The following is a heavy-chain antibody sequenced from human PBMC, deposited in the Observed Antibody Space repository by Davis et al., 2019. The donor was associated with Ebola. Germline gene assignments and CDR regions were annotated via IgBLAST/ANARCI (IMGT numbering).Heavy chain of an antibody. Sequence: PGGSLRLSCAAASGSAFSIHWMTWLRQAPGKGLEWVANIRQDGGETYYADSVKGRFAISRDNAKNSLYLQMNSLRAEDTAIYYCAREAVPAAQDYWGQGTLVTVSS. CDR2: IRQDGGET. V-gene: IGHV3-7*03. CDR3: AREAVPAAQDY. J-gene: IGHJ4*02. D-gene: IGHD2-2*01. CDR1: GSAFSIHW.